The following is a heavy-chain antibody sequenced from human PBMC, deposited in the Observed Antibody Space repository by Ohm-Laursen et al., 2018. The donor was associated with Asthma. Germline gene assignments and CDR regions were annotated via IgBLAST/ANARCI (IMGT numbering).Heavy chain of an antibody. CDR3: AVRTTSAGFDV. D-gene: IGHD1-1*01. CDR2: ITSYSSTT. J-gene: IGHJ6*02. Sequence: SLRLSCTASGFTFSSYSMNWVRQAPGKGLEWVSYITSYSSTTYYADSVKGRFTISRDNAKNSLYLQMNSLRAQDTAVYYCAVRTTSAGFDVWGRGTTATVSS. CDR1: GFTFSSYS. V-gene: IGHV3-48*01.